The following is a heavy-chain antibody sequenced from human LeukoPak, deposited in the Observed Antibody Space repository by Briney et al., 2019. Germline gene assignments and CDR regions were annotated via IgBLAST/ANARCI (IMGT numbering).Heavy chain of an antibody. Sequence: SVNVSCKASGGTFSSYAISWVRPAPGQGLEWVGRIIPILGIANYAQKFQGRVTITADKSTSTAYMELSSLRSEDTAVYYCAMIAAAGTGVDYWGQGTLVTVSS. CDR1: GGTFSSYA. CDR2: IIPILGIA. CDR3: AMIAAAGTGVDY. V-gene: IGHV1-69*10. D-gene: IGHD6-13*01. J-gene: IGHJ4*02.